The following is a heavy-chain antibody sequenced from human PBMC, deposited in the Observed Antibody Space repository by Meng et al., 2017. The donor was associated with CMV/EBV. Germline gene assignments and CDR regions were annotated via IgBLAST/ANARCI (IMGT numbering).Heavy chain of an antibody. CDR3: ARGDYSNSHDY. J-gene: IGHJ4*02. V-gene: IGHV4-39*07. CDR2: IYYSGST. D-gene: IGHD4-11*01. CDR1: GGSISSSSYY. Sequence: SETLSLTCTVSGGSISSSSYYWGWIRQPPGKGLEWIGSIYYSGSTYYNPSLKSRVTISVDTSKNQFSLKLSSVTAADTDVYYCARGDYSNSHDYWGQGTLVTVSS.